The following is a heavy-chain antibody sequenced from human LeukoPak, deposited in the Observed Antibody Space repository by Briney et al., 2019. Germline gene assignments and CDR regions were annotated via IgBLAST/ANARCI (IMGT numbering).Heavy chain of an antibody. D-gene: IGHD4-11*01. Sequence: ASVKVSCKASGYTFTSYGISWVRQAPGQGLEWMGWISAYNGNTNYAQKLQGRVTTTRNTSISTAYMELSSLRSEDTAVYYCARGGTTYSNYEVDYYYYMDVWGKGTTVTVSS. V-gene: IGHV1-18*01. CDR3: ARGGTTYSNYEVDYYYYMDV. CDR2: ISAYNGNT. CDR1: GYTFTSYG. J-gene: IGHJ6*03.